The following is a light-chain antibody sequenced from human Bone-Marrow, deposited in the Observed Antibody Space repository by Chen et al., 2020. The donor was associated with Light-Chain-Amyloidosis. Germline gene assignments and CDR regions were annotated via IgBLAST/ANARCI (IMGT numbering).Light chain of an antibody. V-gene: IGLV6-57*01. CDR1: SGSIATNY. Sequence: NFMLTQPHSVSESPGKTVIISCTRSSGSIATNYVPWYQQRPGSSPTTVIYEDDQRPSGVPDRFSGAIDRSSNSASLTISGLKAEDEADYCCQSYQGSSQGVFGGGTKLTVL. CDR3: QSYQGSSQGV. J-gene: IGLJ3*02. CDR2: EDD.